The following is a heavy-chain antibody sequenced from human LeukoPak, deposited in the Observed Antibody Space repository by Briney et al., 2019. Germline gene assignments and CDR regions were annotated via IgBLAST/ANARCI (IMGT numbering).Heavy chain of an antibody. D-gene: IGHD6-19*01. CDR1: GDIVSSNSAA. Sequence: SQTLSLTCAISGDIVSSNSAAWHWIRQSPSRGLEWLGRTYYRSKWYNDYAVSVKSRITINPDTSKNQFSLQLNSVTPEDTAVYYCARGRDSSGWYDWFDPWGQGTLVTVSS. V-gene: IGHV6-1*01. CDR3: ARGRDSSGWYDWFDP. J-gene: IGHJ5*02. CDR2: TYYRSKWYN.